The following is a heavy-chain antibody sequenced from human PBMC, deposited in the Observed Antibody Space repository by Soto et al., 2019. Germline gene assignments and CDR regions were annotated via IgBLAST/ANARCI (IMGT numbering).Heavy chain of an antibody. V-gene: IGHV4-31*03. CDR3: ARGYRQSGYSSSWVFDY. CDR1: GGSINSGGYY. J-gene: IGHJ4*02. Sequence: QVQLRESGPGLVKPSQTLSLTCTVSGGSINSGGYYWTWIRQHPGKGLEWIGYMYYSGSTYYNPCRSSRVIISADTAENHFSLKLSSVTAADTAVYFCARGYRQSGYSSSWVFDYWGQGTLVNVSS. D-gene: IGHD6-13*01. CDR2: MYYSGST.